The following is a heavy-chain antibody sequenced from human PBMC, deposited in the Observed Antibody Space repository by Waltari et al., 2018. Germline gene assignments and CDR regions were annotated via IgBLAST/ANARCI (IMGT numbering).Heavy chain of an antibody. CDR3: ARDTATALDS. CDR2: TKNKANSHIT. J-gene: IGHJ4*02. D-gene: IGHD1-1*01. Sequence: EVQLVESGGGLVQPGGSLRLSCVASGFTFTAHYMDWVRQGPGQGLEWISRTKNKANSHITDYAASVKGRFIASRDDSKNSLYLQMNNLKTEDTAVYYCARDTATALDSWTQGTLVTVSA. V-gene: IGHV3-72*01. CDR1: GFTFTAHY.